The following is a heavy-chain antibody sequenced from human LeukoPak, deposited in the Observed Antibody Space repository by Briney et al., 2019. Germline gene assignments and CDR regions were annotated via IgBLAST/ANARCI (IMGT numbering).Heavy chain of an antibody. V-gene: IGHV1-2*02. J-gene: IGHJ3*02. CDR2: INLNSGGT. D-gene: IGHD4-11*01. CDR3: ARDPSLQGEDAFDI. Sequence: ASVKVSCKASGYAFTGYYIHWVRQAPGQGLEWMGWINLNSGGTNYAQKFQGRVTMTRDTSISTAYMELSRLRSDDTAVYYCARDPSLQGEDAFDIWAKGQWSPSLQ. CDR1: GYAFTGYY.